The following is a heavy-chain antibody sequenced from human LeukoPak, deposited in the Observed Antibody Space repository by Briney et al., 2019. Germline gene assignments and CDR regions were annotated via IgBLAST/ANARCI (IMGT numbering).Heavy chain of an antibody. CDR2: IYTSGST. J-gene: IGHJ5*02. Sequence: SETLSLTCTVSGGSISSGLYYWSWIRQPAGKGLEWIGRIYTSGSTNYNPSLKSRVTISVDTSKNQFSLKLSSVTAADTAVYYCAVDSVRGVLGFDPWGQGTLVTVSP. D-gene: IGHD3-10*01. CDR1: GGSISSGLYY. V-gene: IGHV4-61*02. CDR3: AVDSVRGVLGFDP.